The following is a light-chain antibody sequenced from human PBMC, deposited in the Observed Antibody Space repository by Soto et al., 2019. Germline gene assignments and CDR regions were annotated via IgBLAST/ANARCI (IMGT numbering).Light chain of an antibody. V-gene: IGKV1-33*01. CDR2: DAS. J-gene: IGKJ4*01. CDR3: QQYDNLPLT. Sequence: DIQMTQSPSSLSASVGDRVTITCQASQDISNYLNWYQQKPGKAPKLLIYDASNLETGVPSRFSGSGSGTDFTFTISSLQPEDIATYYCQQYDNLPLTFGRGTKEDIK. CDR1: QDISNY.